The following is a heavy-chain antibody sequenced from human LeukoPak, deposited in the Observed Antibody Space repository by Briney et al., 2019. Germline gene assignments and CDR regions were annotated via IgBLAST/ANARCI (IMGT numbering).Heavy chain of an antibody. Sequence: ASETLSLTCTVSGVSINGYDWTRIRQPPGKGLEWIGYISDSGSTNYNPYLKSGVTILFNYYNTEFSLRLNSVTAADTAVYYCARVFRGAVTSNWFDPWGQGAPVTVSS. CDR2: ISDSGST. CDR3: ARVFRGAVTSNWFDP. J-gene: IGHJ5*02. V-gene: IGHV4-59*01. D-gene: IGHD4-17*01. CDR1: GVSINGYD.